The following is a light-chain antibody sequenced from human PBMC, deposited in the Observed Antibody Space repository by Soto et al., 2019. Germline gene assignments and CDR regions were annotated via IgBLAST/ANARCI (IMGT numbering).Light chain of an antibody. CDR1: SSNIGNNY. CDR3: GTGDRSLGALV. V-gene: IGLV1-51*01. CDR2: DND. Sequence: QSVLTQPPSVSAAPGQKVTISCSGSSSNIGNNYVSWYQQFPGTAPKLLIYDNDKRPSGIPDRFSGSKSGTSATLGITGLQTGDEADYWWGTGDRSLGALVFGGGTKLTVL. J-gene: IGLJ2*01.